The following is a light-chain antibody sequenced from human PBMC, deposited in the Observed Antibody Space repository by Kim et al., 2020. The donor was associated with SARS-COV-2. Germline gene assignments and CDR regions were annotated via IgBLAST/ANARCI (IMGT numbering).Light chain of an antibody. J-gene: IGLJ2*01. Sequence: APGKPARITCGGNNIGSKSVLWYQQKPGPAPVLVVYDDSDRPSGIPERFSGSNSGNTATLTISRVEAGDEADYYCQVWDSSSDHVVFGGGTQLTVL. CDR2: DDS. V-gene: IGLV3-21*03. CDR1: NIGSKS. CDR3: QVWDSSSDHVV.